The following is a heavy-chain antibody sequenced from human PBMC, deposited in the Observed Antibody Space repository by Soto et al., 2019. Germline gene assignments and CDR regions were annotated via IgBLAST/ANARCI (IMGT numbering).Heavy chain of an antibody. V-gene: IGHV3-48*02. CDR3: ARETGLRSSGWSYYFDF. CDR1: GFTLSSYS. J-gene: IGHJ4*02. CDR2: ISGSGGTI. Sequence: EVQLVESGGGLVQPGGSLRLSCAASGFTLSSYSMHWVRQAPGKGLEWVSYISGSGGTIYYADSVKGRFTISRDNAKTSLSVQMNSLRDEDTAVYFCARETGLRSSGWSYYFDFWGQGTLVTVSS. D-gene: IGHD6-19*01.